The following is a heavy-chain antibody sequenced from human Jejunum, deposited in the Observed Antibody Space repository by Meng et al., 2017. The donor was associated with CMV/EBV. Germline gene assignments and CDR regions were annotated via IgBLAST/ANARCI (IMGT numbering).Heavy chain of an antibody. CDR2: TRYDGQNK. V-gene: IGHV3-30*02. J-gene: IGHJ6*02. Sequence: FSFSIFGIHWVRHAPGKALEWVAFTRYDGQNKYYLGSVKGRFTISKDNSKNTLYLQMSSLRPEDTGIYYCANFPSSAYYSEMDVWGQGTTVTVSS. CDR3: ANFPSSAYYSEMDV. CDR1: FSFSIFG.